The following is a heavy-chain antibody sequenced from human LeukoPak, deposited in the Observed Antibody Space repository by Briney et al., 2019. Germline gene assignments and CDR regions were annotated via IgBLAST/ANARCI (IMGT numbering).Heavy chain of an antibody. CDR1: GGTFSSYA. D-gene: IGHD3-22*01. CDR3: AITYYYDSSGYPGWFDP. V-gene: IGHV1-69*04. Sequence: GASVKVSCTASGGTFSSYAISWVRQAPGQGLEWVGRIIPILGIANYAQKFQGRVTITADKSTSTAYMELSSLRSEDTAVYYCAITYYYDSSGYPGWFDPWGQGTLVTVSS. J-gene: IGHJ5*02. CDR2: IIPILGIA.